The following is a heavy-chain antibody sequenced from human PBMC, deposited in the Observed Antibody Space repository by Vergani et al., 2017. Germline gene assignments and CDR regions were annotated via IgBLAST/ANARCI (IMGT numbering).Heavy chain of an antibody. CDR2: IRYDGTKR. D-gene: IGHD3-22*01. CDR3: TKAGQYDSDNFHDS. J-gene: IGHJ1*01. CDR1: GFTFRIYG. V-gene: IGHV3-30*02. Sequence: QVQLVESGGGVVQPGESLRLSCIASGFTFRIYGMHWVRQAPGKGLEWVAFIRYDGTKRFYGDSVKGRFTISIDNSQTTVFLQMNSLRADDSAVYYCTKAGQYDSDNFHDSWGQGALVTVAS.